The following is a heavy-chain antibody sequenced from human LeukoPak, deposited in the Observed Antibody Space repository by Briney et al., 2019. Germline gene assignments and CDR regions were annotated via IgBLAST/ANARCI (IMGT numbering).Heavy chain of an antibody. CDR1: GFTFSSYW. V-gene: IGHV3-74*01. CDR2: INSDGSST. J-gene: IGHJ4*02. D-gene: IGHD4-23*01. Sequence: GGSLRLSCAASGFTFSSYWMHWVRQAPGKGLVWVSRINSDGSSTSYADSVRGRFTISRDNAKNTLYLQMNSLRAEDTAVYYCAREGPYGGDFDYWGQGTLVTVSS. CDR3: AREGPYGGDFDY.